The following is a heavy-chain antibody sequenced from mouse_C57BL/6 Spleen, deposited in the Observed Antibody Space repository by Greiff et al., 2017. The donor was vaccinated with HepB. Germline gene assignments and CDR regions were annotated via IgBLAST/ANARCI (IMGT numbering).Heavy chain of an antibody. CDR1: GYTFTSYW. D-gene: IGHD1-1*01. CDR3: ARHSYGTPLYFDY. Sequence: QVQLQQSGTELVKPGASVKLSCKASGYTFTSYWMHWVKQRPGQGLEWIGNINPSNGGTNYNEKFKSKATLTVDKSSSTAYMQLSSLTSEDSAVYYCARHSYGTPLYFDYWGQGTTLTVSS. V-gene: IGHV1-53*01. CDR2: INPSNGGT. J-gene: IGHJ2*01.